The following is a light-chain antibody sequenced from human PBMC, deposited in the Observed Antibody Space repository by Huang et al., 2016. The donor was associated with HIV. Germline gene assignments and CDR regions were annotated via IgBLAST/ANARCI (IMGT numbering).Light chain of an antibody. CDR3: QKYNSAPLT. J-gene: IGKJ4*01. CDR1: QDISNS. CDR2: AAS. Sequence: DIQMTQSPSSLSASVGDGVTITCRASQDISNSLAWYQQKPGKAPKLLIYAASTLQSGVPSRFGGSGSGTDFTLTISSLQPEDGATYYCQKYNSAPLTFGGGTKVEIK. V-gene: IGKV1-27*01.